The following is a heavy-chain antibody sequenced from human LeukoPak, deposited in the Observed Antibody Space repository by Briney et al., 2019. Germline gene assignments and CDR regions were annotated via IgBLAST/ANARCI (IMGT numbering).Heavy chain of an antibody. V-gene: IGHV3-74*01. CDR3: TATPWGGAAAIFDY. Sequence: GGSLRLSCAASGFTLNTYWIHWVRQTPQTGLEWVAGISGDGNFKKNADSVRGRLTIFTDNAKSTVSLQVSSLRAEDTAVYYCTATPWGGAAAIFDYWGQGILVTVSS. CDR1: GFTLNTYW. D-gene: IGHD6-25*01. J-gene: IGHJ4*02. CDR2: ISGDGNFK.